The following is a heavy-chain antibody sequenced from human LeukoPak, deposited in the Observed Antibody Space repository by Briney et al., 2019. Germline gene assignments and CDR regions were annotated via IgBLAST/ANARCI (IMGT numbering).Heavy chain of an antibody. D-gene: IGHD2-2*01. CDR1: GFTFSSYS. V-gene: IGHV3-21*01. CDR3: ARERVPAAMSLNWFDP. CDR2: ISSSSSYI. J-gene: IGHJ5*02. Sequence: GGSLRLSCAASGFTFSSYSMNWVRQAPGKGLEWVSSISSSSSYIYYADSVKGRFTISRDNAKNTLYLQMNSLRAEDTAVYYCARERVPAAMSLNWFDPWGQGTLVTVSS.